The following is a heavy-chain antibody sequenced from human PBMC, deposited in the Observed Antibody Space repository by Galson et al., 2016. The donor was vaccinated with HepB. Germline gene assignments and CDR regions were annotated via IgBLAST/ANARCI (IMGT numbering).Heavy chain of an antibody. V-gene: IGHV3-30-3*01. J-gene: IGHJ4*02. CDR1: GFIFSNYV. CDR3: AKDPAADKAR. D-gene: IGHD6-13*01. Sequence: SLRLSCAASGFIFSNYVLHWVRQAPGKGLEWVAGISNDGSSKFYADSVKGRFTISRDKSKNTVYLEMNSLRAEDTAVYYCAKDPAADKARWGQGTLVTVSS. CDR2: ISNDGSSK.